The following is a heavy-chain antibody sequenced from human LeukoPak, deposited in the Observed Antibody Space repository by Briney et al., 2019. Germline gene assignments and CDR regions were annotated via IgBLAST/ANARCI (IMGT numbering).Heavy chain of an antibody. CDR2: ISFAGNGE. D-gene: IGHD2-2*02. CDR3: AKVEVGRYCSSTSCYSRFDY. J-gene: IGHJ4*02. V-gene: IGHV3-30*18. Sequence: GGSLRLSCAASGFTFSNYAMHWVRQAPGKGLEWVAVISFAGNGEFYADSVKGRFAISRDNSKNTLYLQMNSLRTEDTAMYYCAKVEVGRYCSSTSCYSRFDYWGQGTLVTVSS. CDR1: GFTFSNYA.